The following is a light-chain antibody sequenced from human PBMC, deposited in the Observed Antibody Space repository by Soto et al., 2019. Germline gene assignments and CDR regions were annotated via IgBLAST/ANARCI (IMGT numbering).Light chain of an antibody. CDR1: SSDVGTYNY. CDR3: SSYTTSNTQV. V-gene: IGLV2-14*01. Sequence: QSALTQPASVSGSTGQSITISCTGTSSDVGTYNYVSWYQHRPGKAPKLMIYDVSYRPSGVSNRFSGSKSANTASLTISGLQAEDESDYYCSSYTTSNTQVFGGGTKLTVL. J-gene: IGLJ3*02. CDR2: DVS.